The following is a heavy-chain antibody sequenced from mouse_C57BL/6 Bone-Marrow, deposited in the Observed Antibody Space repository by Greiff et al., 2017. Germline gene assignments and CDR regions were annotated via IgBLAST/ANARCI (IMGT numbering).Heavy chain of an antibody. J-gene: IGHJ1*03. V-gene: IGHV5-12*01. D-gene: IGHD2-1*01. CDR1: GFTFSDYY. CDR2: ISNGGGST. CDR3: ARHNYVWYFDV. Sequence: EVKLVESGGGLVQPGGSLKLSCAASGFTFSDYYMYWVRQTPEKRLEWVAYISNGGGSTYYPDTVKGRFTISRDNAKNTLYLQMSRLKSEDTAMYYCARHNYVWYFDVWGTGTTVTVSS.